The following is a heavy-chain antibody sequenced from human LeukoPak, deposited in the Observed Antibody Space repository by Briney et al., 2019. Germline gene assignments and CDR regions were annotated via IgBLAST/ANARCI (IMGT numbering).Heavy chain of an antibody. J-gene: IGHJ1*01. D-gene: IGHD6-6*01. CDR1: GGSISSYY. CDR2: IYYSGST. V-gene: IGHV4-59*01. Sequence: SETLSLTCTVSGGSISSYYWSWIRQPPGKGLEWIGYIYYSGSTNYNPSLKSRITISVDTSKNQFSLNLNSVTAADTAVYYCARGGAARLHFQNWGQGTLVTVSS. CDR3: ARGGAARLHFQN.